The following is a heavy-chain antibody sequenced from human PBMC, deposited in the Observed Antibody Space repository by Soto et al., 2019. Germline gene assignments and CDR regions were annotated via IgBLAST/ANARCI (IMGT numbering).Heavy chain of an antibody. CDR1: GFTFSSYS. Sequence: PGGSLRLSCAASGFTFSSYSMNWVRQAPGKGLEWVSSISSSSSCIYYADSVKGRFTISRDNAKNSLYLQMNSLRAEDTAVYYCARDLGEYYYDSSGYWNYWGQGTLVTVSS. CDR2: ISSSSSCI. CDR3: ARDLGEYYYDSSGYWNY. J-gene: IGHJ4*02. V-gene: IGHV3-21*01. D-gene: IGHD3-22*01.